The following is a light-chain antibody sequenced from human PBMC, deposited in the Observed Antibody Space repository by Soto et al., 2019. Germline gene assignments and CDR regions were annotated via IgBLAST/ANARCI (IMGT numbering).Light chain of an antibody. Sequence: DIQMPQYPSTLSASVGDRVTITCRASQSISSWLAWYQQKPGKAPKLLIYDASSLESGVPSRFSGSGSGTEFTLTISSLQPDDFATYYCQQYNSYLLTCGGGTKV. CDR3: QQYNSYLLT. J-gene: IGKJ4*01. CDR1: QSISSW. V-gene: IGKV1-5*01. CDR2: DAS.